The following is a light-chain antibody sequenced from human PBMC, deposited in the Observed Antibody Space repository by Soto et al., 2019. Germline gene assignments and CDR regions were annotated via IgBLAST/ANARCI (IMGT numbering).Light chain of an antibody. V-gene: IGKV1-5*03. J-gene: IGKJ1*01. CDR3: QHYNSYSDA. Sequence: DIQMTQSPSTLSGSVGDRVTITCRASQTISSWLAWYQQKPGKAPKLLIYKASTLKSGVPSRFSGSGSGTEFILTISSXQPDDFATYYCQHYNSYSDAFGQGTKVDIK. CDR1: QTISSW. CDR2: KAS.